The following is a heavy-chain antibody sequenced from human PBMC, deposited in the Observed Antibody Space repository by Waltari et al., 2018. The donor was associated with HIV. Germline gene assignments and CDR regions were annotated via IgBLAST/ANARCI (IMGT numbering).Heavy chain of an antibody. D-gene: IGHD5-12*01. CDR2: IDYGGST. CDR3: ARASVANRYFDY. J-gene: IGHJ4*02. CDR1: GESFSNHF. Sequence: QVQLQQWGAGLLRPSETLSRTCAVYGESFSNHFWSWIRQSPGKGLEWIGDIDYGGSTNYNPSLKSRVTISVDTSKNEFSLKVTSVTAADTAVYYCARASVANRYFDYWGQGALVTVSS. V-gene: IGHV4-34*01.